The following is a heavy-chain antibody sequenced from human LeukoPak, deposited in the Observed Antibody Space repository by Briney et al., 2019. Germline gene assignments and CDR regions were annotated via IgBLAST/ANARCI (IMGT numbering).Heavy chain of an antibody. D-gene: IGHD3-3*01. CDR3: AHRWSGYYPFDY. V-gene: IGHV2-5*01. Sequence: SGPTLVKPTQTLTLTCTFSGFSLSTSGVGVCWIRQPPGKALEWLALIYWNDDKRYSPSLKSRLTITKDTSKNQVVLTMTNMDPVDTATYYCAHRWSGYYPFDYWGQGTLVTVSS. CDR2: IYWNDDK. CDR1: GFSLSTSGVG. J-gene: IGHJ4*02.